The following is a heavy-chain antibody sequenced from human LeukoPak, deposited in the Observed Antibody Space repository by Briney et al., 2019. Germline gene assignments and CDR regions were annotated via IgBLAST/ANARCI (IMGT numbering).Heavy chain of an antibody. CDR3: ARERVSRADAFDI. Sequence: SETLSLTCTVSGRSISSYYWSWIRPPPGKGLEWIGYIYYSGSTNYNPSLKSRVTISVDTSKNQFSLKLSSVTAADTAVYYCARERVSRADAFDIWGQGTMVTVSS. D-gene: IGHD2-8*01. V-gene: IGHV4-59*01. J-gene: IGHJ3*02. CDR2: IYYSGST. CDR1: GRSISSYY.